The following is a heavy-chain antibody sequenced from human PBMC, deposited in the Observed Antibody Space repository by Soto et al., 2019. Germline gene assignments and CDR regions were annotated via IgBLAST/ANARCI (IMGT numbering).Heavy chain of an antibody. J-gene: IGHJ5*02. D-gene: IGHD2-2*01. CDR1: GGSIDSGDYY. V-gene: IGHV4-61*08. Sequence: SETLSLTCTVSGGSIDSGDYYWSWIRQPPGKGLEWIGYVYYSGSTNYNPSLESRVTISVDTSKNQFSLKLPSVTAADTAMYYCARDGFCTSTTCRVGNWFDPWGQGTLVTVSS. CDR2: VYYSGST. CDR3: ARDGFCTSTTCRVGNWFDP.